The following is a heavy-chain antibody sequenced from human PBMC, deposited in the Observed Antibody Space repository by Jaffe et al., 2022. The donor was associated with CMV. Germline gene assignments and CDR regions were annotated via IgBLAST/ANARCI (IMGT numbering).Heavy chain of an antibody. V-gene: IGHV1-2*02. J-gene: IGHJ4*02. D-gene: IGHD6-6*01. Sequence: QVQLVQSGAEVKKPGASVKVSCKASGYTFTGYYMHWVRQAPGQGLEWMGWINPNSGGTNYAQKFQGRVTMTRDTSISTAYMELSRLRSDDTAVYYCARDSESIAARLSSSGWEPFDYWGQGTLVTVSS. CDR2: INPNSGGT. CDR1: GYTFTGYY. CDR3: ARDSESIAARLSSSGWEPFDY.